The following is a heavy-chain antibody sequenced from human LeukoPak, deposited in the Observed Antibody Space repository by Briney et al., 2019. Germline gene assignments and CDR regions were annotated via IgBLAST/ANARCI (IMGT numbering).Heavy chain of an antibody. J-gene: IGHJ5*02. CDR1: GYTLTELS. CDR2: FDPEDGET. D-gene: IGHD3-10*01. V-gene: IGHV1-24*01. CDR3: ATSDQYYYGSLYP. Sequence: ASVTVSCTVSGYTLTELSMHWVRQAPGKGLEWMGGFDPEDGETIYAQKFQGRVTMTEDTSTDTAYMELSSLRSEDTAVYYCATSDQYYYGSLYPWGQGTLVTVSS.